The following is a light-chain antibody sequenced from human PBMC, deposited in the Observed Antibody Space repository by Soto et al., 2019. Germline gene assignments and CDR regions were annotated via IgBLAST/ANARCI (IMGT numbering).Light chain of an antibody. J-gene: IGKJ1*01. CDR2: GAT. CDR1: QSVSSN. CDR3: QRYGASTT. V-gene: IGKV3-15*01. Sequence: EIVLTQSPGTLSLSPGERATLSCRASQSVSSNLAWYQQKPGQAPRLLIHGATTRATGIPARFSGSGSGTEFTLTISSLQSEDFAVYYCQRYGASTTFGQGTKVDIK.